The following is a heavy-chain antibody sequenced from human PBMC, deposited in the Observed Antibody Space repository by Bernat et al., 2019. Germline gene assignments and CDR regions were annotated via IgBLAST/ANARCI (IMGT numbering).Heavy chain of an antibody. V-gene: IGHV3-21*01. D-gene: IGHD6-19*01. J-gene: IGHJ4*02. CDR2: ISSGSNYI. CDR3: VREVAVAGMGLDY. Sequence: EVQLVESGGGLVKPGGSLRLSCVVSGFSFSTYSMNWVRQAPGKGLEWISYISSGSNYIYYADSVKGRFTISRDNAKNSVYLQMNSLRAEDTAVYYCVREVAVAGMGLDYWGQGTLVTVSS. CDR1: GFSFSTYS.